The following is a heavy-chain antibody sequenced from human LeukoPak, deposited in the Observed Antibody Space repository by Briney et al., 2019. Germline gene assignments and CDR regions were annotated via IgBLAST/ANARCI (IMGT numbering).Heavy chain of an antibody. CDR1: GVSISSSSYY. V-gene: IGHV4-39*07. J-gene: IGHJ4*02. D-gene: IGHD3-10*01. Sequence: SETLSLTCNVSGVSISSSSYYWGWIRQPPGKGLEWIGSIYSSGSTYYNSSLKSRVTISIDTSKNQVSLKMSSVTAADTAMYYCTRANGYGLIDYWGQGTLVTVSS. CDR3: TRANGYGLIDY. CDR2: IYSSGST.